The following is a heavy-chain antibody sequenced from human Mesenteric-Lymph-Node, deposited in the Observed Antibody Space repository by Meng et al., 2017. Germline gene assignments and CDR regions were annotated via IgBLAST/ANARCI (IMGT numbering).Heavy chain of an antibody. CDR2: IYHSGST. CDR3: AKLIVTGTTPLRQNYYYYGMDV. Sequence: SETLSLTCTVSGYSISSGYYWGWIRQPPGKGLEWIGSIYHSGSTYYNPSLKSRVTISVDTSKNQFSLNLSSVTAADTAVYYCAKLIVTGTTPLRQNYYYYGMDVWGQGTTVTVSS. V-gene: IGHV4-38-2*02. CDR1: GYSISSGYY. J-gene: IGHJ6*02. D-gene: IGHD1-7*01.